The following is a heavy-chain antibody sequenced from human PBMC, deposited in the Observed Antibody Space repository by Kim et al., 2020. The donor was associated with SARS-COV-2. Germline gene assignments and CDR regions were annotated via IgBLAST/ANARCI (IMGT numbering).Heavy chain of an antibody. Sequence: SETLSLTCTVSGGSISSSSYYWGWIRQPPGKGLEWIGSIYYSGSTYYNPSLKSRVTISVDTSKNQFSLKLSSVTAADTAVYYCARDGSSGVDYYYYYGMDVWGQGTTVTVSS. V-gene: IGHV4-39*07. D-gene: IGHD6-25*01. CDR2: IYYSGST. CDR3: ARDGSSGVDYYYYYGMDV. CDR1: GGSISSSSYY. J-gene: IGHJ6*02.